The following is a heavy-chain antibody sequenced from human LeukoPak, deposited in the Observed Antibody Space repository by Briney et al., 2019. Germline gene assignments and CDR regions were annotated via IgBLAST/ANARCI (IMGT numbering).Heavy chain of an antibody. CDR2: ISSSGSTI. J-gene: IGHJ6*02. CDR1: GFTFSSYE. CDR3: ARAGDDSSGYYSVYYYGMDV. V-gene: IGHV3-48*03. Sequence: SGGSLRLSCAASGFTFSSYELNWVRQAPGKGLEWVSYISSSGSTIYYADSVKGRFTISRDNAKNSLYLQMNSLRAEDTAVYYCARAGDDSSGYYSVYYYGMDVWGQGTTVTVSS. D-gene: IGHD3-22*01.